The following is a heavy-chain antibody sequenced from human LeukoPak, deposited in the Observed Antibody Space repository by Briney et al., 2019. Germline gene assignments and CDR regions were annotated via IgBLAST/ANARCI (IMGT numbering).Heavy chain of an antibody. J-gene: IGHJ4*02. CDR2: ISYDGSNK. V-gene: IGHV3-30*04. D-gene: IGHD3-10*01. CDR3: AKDSKRWKTYYYEAGSYYFDY. CDR1: GFTFSSYA. Sequence: HSGRSLRLSCAASGFTFSSYAMHWVRQAPGKGLEWVAVISYDGSNKYYADSVKGRFTISRDNSKNTLYLQMNSLRPEDTAVYYCAKDSKRWKTYYYEAGSYYFDYWGQGTRVTVSS.